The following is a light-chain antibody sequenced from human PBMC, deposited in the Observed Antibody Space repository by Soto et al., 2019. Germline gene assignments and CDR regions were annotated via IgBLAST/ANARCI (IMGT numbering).Light chain of an antibody. CDR3: QQYNNWPGT. CDR1: QSVSSY. Sequence: EIVLTQSPATLSLSPGERATLSCRASQSVSSYLAWYQQKPGQAPRLLIYGASTRATGIPARFSGSGSGTEFTLTISSLQSEDFAIYYRQQYNNWPGTFGQGTKVDIK. J-gene: IGKJ2*01. CDR2: GAS. V-gene: IGKV3-15*01.